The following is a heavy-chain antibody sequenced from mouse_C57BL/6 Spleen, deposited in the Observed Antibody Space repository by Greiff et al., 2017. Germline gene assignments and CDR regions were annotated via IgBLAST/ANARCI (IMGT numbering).Heavy chain of an antibody. J-gene: IGHJ1*03. CDR2: INPSSGYT. CDR3: ARRETGYWYFDV. D-gene: IGHD4-1*01. V-gene: IGHV1-4*01. CDR1: GYTFTSYT. Sequence: LQESGAELARPGASVKMSCKASGYTFTSYTMHWVKQRPGQGLEWIGYINPSSGYTKYNQKFKDKATLTADKSSSTAYMQLSSLTSEDSAVYYCARRETGYWYFDVWGTGTTVTVSS.